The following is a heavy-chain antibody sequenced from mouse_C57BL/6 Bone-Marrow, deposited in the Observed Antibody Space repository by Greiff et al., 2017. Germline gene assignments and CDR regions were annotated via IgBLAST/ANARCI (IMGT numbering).Heavy chain of an antibody. J-gene: IGHJ2*01. CDR3: TRSLIYYGTNY. CDR2: IDPEDGET. Sequence: VQLQQSGAELVKPGASVKLSCTASGFNIKDYYIHWVKQRTEQGLEWIGRIDPEDGETKYAPKCQDKATITADTSSNTAYLQLSSLTSADTAVYYCTRSLIYYGTNYWGQGTTLTVSS. CDR1: GFNIKDYY. V-gene: IGHV14-2*01. D-gene: IGHD1-1*01.